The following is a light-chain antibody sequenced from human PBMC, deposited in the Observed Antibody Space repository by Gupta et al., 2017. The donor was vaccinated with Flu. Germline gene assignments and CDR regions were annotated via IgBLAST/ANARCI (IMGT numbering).Light chain of an antibody. CDR3: SSNIVSSTPNFV. Sequence: SALTQPPSVSGSPGQSITISCTGTSSDIGAYNSVSWYQQHPGKAPKLMVYDVTNRPSGVAHRFSGSKYDNTASLTISGLQAEDEAEYFCSSNIVSSTPNFVFGTGTIVTVL. CDR2: DVT. CDR1: SSDIGAYNS. V-gene: IGLV2-14*03. J-gene: IGLJ1*01.